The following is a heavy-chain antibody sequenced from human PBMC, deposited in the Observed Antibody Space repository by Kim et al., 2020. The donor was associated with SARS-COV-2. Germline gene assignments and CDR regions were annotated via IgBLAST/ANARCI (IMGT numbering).Heavy chain of an antibody. CDR1: GFTFSSYV. CDR3: AREQYRSGYDYYSLGM. CDR2: IRSNGCNK. Sequence: GGSLRLSCADSGFTFSSYVMHWVRQAPGKGLEWVSAIRSNGCNKYYADSVKGRFTVSRDNSKNTLYLQMNSLTAEDTAVYYCAREQYRSGYDYYSLGM. J-gene: IGHJ6*01. V-gene: IGHV3-33*08. D-gene: IGHD3-22*01.